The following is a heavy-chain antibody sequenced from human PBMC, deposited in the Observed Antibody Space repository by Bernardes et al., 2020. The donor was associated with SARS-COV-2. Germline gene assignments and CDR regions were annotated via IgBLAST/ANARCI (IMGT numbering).Heavy chain of an antibody. CDR3: ARADCTSTTCRRGAYDI. CDR1: GFTFSNYW. J-gene: IGHJ3*02. Sequence: GGSLRLSCEASGFTFSNYWMHWVRQIPGKGLVWVSRMSFDGSDITYADPVQGRFTISRDNAKNTLYLQMNSLRDDDTGLYYCARADCTSTTCRRGAYDIWGQGAMVTVSS. D-gene: IGHD2-2*01. CDR2: MSFDGSDI. V-gene: IGHV3-74*01.